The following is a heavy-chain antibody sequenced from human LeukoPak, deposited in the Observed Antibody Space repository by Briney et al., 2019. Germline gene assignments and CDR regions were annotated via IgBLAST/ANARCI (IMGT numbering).Heavy chain of an antibody. CDR2: ISGSGGST. D-gene: IGHD3-3*01. CDR1: GFTFSSYA. V-gene: IGHV3-23*01. CDR3: ARDRYYDFWSGSNWFDP. J-gene: IGHJ5*02. Sequence: PGGSLRLSCAASGFTFSSYAMSWVRQAPGKGLEWVSAISGSGGSTYYADSVKGRFTISRDNSKNTLYLQMNSLRAEDTAVYYCARDRYYDFWSGSNWFDPWGQGTLVTVSS.